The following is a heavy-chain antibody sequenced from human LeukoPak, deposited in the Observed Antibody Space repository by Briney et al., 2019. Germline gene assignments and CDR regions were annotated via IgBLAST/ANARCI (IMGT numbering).Heavy chain of an antibody. V-gene: IGHV3-7*01. Sequence: GGSLRLSCAASGFTFDDYGMSWVRQAPGMGLEWVANIKQDGSEKYYVDSVKGRFTISRDNDKNSMYLQMNSLRAEDTAVFYCARVASYAFDIWGQGTMVTVSS. CDR3: ARVASYAFDI. D-gene: IGHD6-6*01. CDR1: GFTFDDYG. J-gene: IGHJ3*02. CDR2: IKQDGSEK.